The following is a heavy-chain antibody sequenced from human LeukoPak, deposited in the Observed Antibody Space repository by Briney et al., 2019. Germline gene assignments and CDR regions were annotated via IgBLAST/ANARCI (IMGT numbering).Heavy chain of an antibody. CDR2: IIPIFGTA. J-gene: IGHJ5*02. Sequence: GASVKVSCKASGGTFSSYAISWVRQAPGQGLEWMGGIIPIFGTANYAQKFQGRVTITADKSTSTAYMELSSLRSEDTAVYYCARSVKSFYVQKNWFDPWGQGTLVTVSS. D-gene: IGHD3-16*02. CDR1: GGTFSSYA. V-gene: IGHV1-69*06. CDR3: ARSVKSFYVQKNWFDP.